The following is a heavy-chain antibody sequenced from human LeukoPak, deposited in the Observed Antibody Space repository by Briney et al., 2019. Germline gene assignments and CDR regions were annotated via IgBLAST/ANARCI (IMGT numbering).Heavy chain of an antibody. CDR3: ARDDAPDYGDFELFGY. D-gene: IGHD4-17*01. CDR2: INQDGRVK. CDR1: GFTFSNFW. J-gene: IGHJ4*02. V-gene: IGHV3-7*05. Sequence: GGSLRLSCAASGFTFSNFWMTWVRQAPGKGLEWVANINQDGRVKYYVDSVKGRFTISRDNAKNSFYLQMNSLRAEDTAVYFCARDDAPDYGDFELFGYWGQGTLVTVSS.